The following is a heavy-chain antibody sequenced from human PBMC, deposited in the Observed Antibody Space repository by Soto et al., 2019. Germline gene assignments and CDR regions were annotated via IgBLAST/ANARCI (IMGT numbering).Heavy chain of an antibody. CDR1: GFTFNNAW. V-gene: IGHV3-15*07. CDR3: TTEPVYSNYFDY. CDR2: IRSKTDGGTT. J-gene: IGHJ4*02. Sequence: EVQLVESGGGLVKPGGSLRLSCAASGFTFNNAWMNWVRQAPGKGLEWVGRIRSKTDGGTTDYAAPVKDRFTISRDDSKTKLLLQKNSLKTEDTAVYYCTTEPVYSNYFDYWGQGTLVTVSS. D-gene: IGHD4-4*01.